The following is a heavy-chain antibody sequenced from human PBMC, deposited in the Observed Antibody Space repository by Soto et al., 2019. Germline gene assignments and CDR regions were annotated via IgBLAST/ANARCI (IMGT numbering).Heavy chain of an antibody. D-gene: IGHD2-15*01. CDR1: GFTFSTYA. J-gene: IGHJ4*02. CDR2: ISGSGGST. CDR3: SKDAGGGYCSGGSCSVKYVDY. V-gene: IGHV3-23*01. Sequence: EVQLLESGGGLVQPGGSLRLSCAASGFTFSTYAMSWVRLAPGKGLEWVSAISGSGGSTYYADSVKGRFTISRDNSKNPHEVQMSSLRAGGLAVYYCSKDAGGGYCSGGSCSVKYVDYCGQGTLVTVSS.